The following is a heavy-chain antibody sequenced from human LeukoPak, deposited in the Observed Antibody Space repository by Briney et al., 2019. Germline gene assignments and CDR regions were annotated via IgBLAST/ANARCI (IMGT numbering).Heavy chain of an antibody. CDR3: ARDPCALGYCSGGSCYCAFDI. J-gene: IGHJ3*02. CDR2: IIPIFGTA. CDR1: GGTFSSYV. D-gene: IGHD2-15*01. Sequence: GSSVNVSCKASGGTFSSYVISWVRQAPGQGLEWMGGIIPIFGTANYAQKFQGRVTITADKSTSTAYMELSSLRSEDTAVYYCARDPCALGYCSGGSCYCAFDIWGQGTMVTVSS. V-gene: IGHV1-69*06.